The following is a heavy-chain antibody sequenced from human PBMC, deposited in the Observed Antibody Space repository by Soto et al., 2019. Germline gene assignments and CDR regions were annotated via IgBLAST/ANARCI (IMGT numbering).Heavy chain of an antibody. CDR1: GYTFTSYD. V-gene: IGHV1-8*01. CDR3: ARAQGYYYYMDV. CDR2: MNPNSGNT. Sequence: ASVKVSCKASGYTFTSYDINWVRQATGQGLEWMGWMNPNSGNTGYAQKFQGRVTMTRNTSISTAYMELSSLRSEDTAVYYCARAQGYYYYMDVWGKGTTVTVSS. J-gene: IGHJ6*03.